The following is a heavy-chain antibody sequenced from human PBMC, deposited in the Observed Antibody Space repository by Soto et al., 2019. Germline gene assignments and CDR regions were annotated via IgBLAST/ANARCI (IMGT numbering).Heavy chain of an antibody. CDR2: IWYDGSNK. D-gene: IGHD1-20*01. CDR3: ARDGPWLKYNWNLTTGRHAFDI. J-gene: IGHJ3*02. V-gene: IGHV3-33*01. Sequence: PGGSLRLSCAASGFPFSSYCMHWVRQAPGKGLEWVAVIWYDGSNKYYADSVKGRFTISRDNSKNTLYLQMNSLRAEDTAVYYCARDGPWLKYNWNLTTGRHAFDIWGQGTMVTVSS. CDR1: GFPFSSYC.